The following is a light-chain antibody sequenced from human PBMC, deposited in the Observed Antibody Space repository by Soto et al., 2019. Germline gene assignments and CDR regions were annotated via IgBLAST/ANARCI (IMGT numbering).Light chain of an antibody. V-gene: IGLV1-40*01. CDR3: QSYDSSLSGYVV. CDR1: SSNIGAGYD. CDR2: GNS. J-gene: IGLJ2*01. Sequence: QSVLTQPPSVSGAPGQRVTISCTGSSSNIGAGYDVHWYQQPPGTAPKLLIHGNSNRPSGVPDRFSASKSGTSASLAITGLQAEDEADYYCQSYDSSLSGYVVFGGGTKLTVL.